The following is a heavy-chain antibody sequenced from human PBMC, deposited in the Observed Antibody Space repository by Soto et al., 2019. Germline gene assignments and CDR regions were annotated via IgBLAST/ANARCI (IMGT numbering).Heavy chain of an antibody. D-gene: IGHD2-15*01. V-gene: IGHV6-1*01. CDR3: ARMLLRGPHWFDP. CDR1: GDIVSSNSAA. J-gene: IGHJ5*02. CDR2: TYYRSKWYN. Sequence: QSQTLSLPCAISGDIVSSNSAAWTWIRQSPSRGLEWLGRTYYRSKWYNDYAVSVKSRITINPDTSKNQFSLQLNSVTPEDTAVYYCARMLLRGPHWFDPWGQGTLVTVSS.